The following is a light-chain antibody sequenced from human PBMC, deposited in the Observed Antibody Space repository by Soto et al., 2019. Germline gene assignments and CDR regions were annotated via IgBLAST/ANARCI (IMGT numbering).Light chain of an antibody. CDR1: QGISSY. CDR3: LQVYSFPRT. Sequence: AIRMTQSPSSFSASTGDRVTITCRASQGISSYLAWYQQKPGKAPKLLIQAASILQSGVPSRFSGSGSGTEFILTINNLQPEDFASYFCLQVYSFPRTFGLGTKVDIK. V-gene: IGKV1-8*01. CDR2: AAS. J-gene: IGKJ1*01.